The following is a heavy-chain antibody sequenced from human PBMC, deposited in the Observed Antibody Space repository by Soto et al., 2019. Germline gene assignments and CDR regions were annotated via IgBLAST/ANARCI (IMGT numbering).Heavy chain of an antibody. J-gene: IGHJ4*02. CDR1: GYAFTCFN. CDR3: ARTKDYDDCLDL. D-gene: IGHD3-22*01. CDR2: INAGNGNT. V-gene: IGHV1-3*01. Sequence: QVQLVQSGAEVKKPGASVKVSCKASGYAFTCFNIHWVRQAPGQRLEWMGWINAGNGNTKYSQKFQGRVTFTRDTSANTAYMELSSLISEDTAVYYCARTKDYDDCLDLWGQGTLVTVSS.